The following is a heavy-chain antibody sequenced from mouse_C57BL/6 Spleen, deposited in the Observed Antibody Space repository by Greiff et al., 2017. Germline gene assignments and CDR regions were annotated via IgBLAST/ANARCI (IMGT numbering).Heavy chain of an antibody. CDR1: GFTFTSYA. CDR2: ISSGSDYI. D-gene: IGHD2-4*01. Sequence: EVKVLESGEGLVKPGGSLKLSCAASGFTFTSYAMSWVRQTPEQRLEWVAYISSGSDYIYYDDTVKGRFTISRDNARNTLYLQMSSLKSEDTAMYYGTREYYDDAGFAYWGQGTLVTVSA. V-gene: IGHV5-9-1*02. J-gene: IGHJ3*01. CDR3: TREYYDDAGFAY.